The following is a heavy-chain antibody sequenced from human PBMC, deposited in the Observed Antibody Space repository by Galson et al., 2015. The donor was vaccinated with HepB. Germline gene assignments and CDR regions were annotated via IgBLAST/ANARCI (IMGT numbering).Heavy chain of an antibody. Sequence: SLRLSCAASGFTFSSYSMNWVRQAPGKGLEWVSSISSSSSYIYYADSVRGRFTISRDNAKNSLYLQMNSLRAEDTAVYYCARADSSGWPYWGQGTLVTVSS. J-gene: IGHJ4*02. CDR3: ARADSSGWPY. D-gene: IGHD6-19*01. CDR1: GFTFSSYS. V-gene: IGHV3-21*01. CDR2: ISSSSSYI.